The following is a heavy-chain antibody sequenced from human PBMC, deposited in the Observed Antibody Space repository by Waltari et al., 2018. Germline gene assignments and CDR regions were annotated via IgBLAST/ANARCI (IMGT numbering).Heavy chain of an antibody. Sequence: EVQLVESGGNLVQPGRSLRLSCAVSGFIFNEYAMHWVRQSPGKGMEGGSGINWSSDSIGYADSVKGRFTISRDNAKNSLYLQMNSLRAEDTAVYYCVKGHFYDSSGYFESWGQGTLVTVSS. D-gene: IGHD3-22*01. CDR2: INWSSDSI. CDR1: GFIFNEYA. CDR3: VKGHFYDSSGYFES. J-gene: IGHJ4*02. V-gene: IGHV3-9*01.